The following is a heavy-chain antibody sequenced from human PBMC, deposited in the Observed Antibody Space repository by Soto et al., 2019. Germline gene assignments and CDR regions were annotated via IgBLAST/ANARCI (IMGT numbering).Heavy chain of an antibody. CDR1: GGSVRSGDYY. V-gene: IGHV4-30-4*01. D-gene: IGHD4-17*01. CDR2: IYYTGTT. Sequence: LSLTCTVSGGSVRSGDYYWSWIRQPPGKGLEWIGHIYYTGTTYYSPSLKSRVTISLDTSKNQISLKLSSVTAADTAVYYCARDLKMVTTSYYHYFLDVWGQGATVTVSS. CDR3: ARDLKMVTTSYYHYFLDV. J-gene: IGHJ6*02.